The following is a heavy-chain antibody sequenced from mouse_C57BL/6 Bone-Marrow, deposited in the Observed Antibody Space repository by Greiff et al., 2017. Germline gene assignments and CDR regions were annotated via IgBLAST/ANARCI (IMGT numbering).Heavy chain of an antibody. CDR2: IYPRSGNT. Sequence: QVQLQQSGAELARPGASVKLSCKASGYTFTSYGISWVKQRPGQGLEWIGEIYPRSGNTYYNEKFKGKATLTADKSSSTAYMELRSLTSEDSAVYFCARGGYDGYYDYAMDYWGQGTSVTVSS. J-gene: IGHJ4*01. V-gene: IGHV1-81*01. CDR1: GYTFTSYG. CDR3: ARGGYDGYYDYAMDY. D-gene: IGHD2-3*01.